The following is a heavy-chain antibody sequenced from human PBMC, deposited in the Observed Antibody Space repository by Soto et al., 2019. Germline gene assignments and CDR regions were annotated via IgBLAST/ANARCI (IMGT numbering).Heavy chain of an antibody. CDR2: IWYDGSNK. CDR3: ARDAISSRPGWFGP. CDR1: GFSFSSHG. D-gene: IGHD2-21*01. J-gene: IGHJ5*02. Sequence: QMHLVESGGGVVQPGRSLRLSCASSGFSFSSHGMHWVRQAPGKGLEWVAVIWYDGSNKYYADSVKGRFTISRDNSKNTLDLQMNSLRAEDRAVYYCARDAISSRPGWFGPWGEGTLVIVSS. V-gene: IGHV3-33*01.